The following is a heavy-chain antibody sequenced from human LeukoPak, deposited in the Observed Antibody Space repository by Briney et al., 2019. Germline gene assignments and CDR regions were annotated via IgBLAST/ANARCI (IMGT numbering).Heavy chain of an antibody. Sequence: PSQTLSLTCTVSGGSISSGGYYWSWIRQHPGKGLGWIGYIYYSGSTYYNPSLKSRVTISVDTSKNQFSLKLSSVTAAGTAVYYCARGGGGYVWFDPWGQGTLVTVSS. CDR2: IYYSGST. D-gene: IGHD5-12*01. CDR1: GGSISSGGYY. V-gene: IGHV4-31*03. J-gene: IGHJ5*02. CDR3: ARGGGGYVWFDP.